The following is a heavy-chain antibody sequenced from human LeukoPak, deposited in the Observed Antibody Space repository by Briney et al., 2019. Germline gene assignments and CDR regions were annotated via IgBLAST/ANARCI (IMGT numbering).Heavy chain of an antibody. D-gene: IGHD3-22*01. J-gene: IGHJ4*02. CDR2: IKTDGSTT. V-gene: IGHV3-74*01. CDR3: ARDDGDDTTGYYGIGD. Sequence: GGSLRLSCAVSGFTFSSSWMHWVRQAPGKGLVWVSHIKTDGSTTAYADSVKGRFTISRDTSKNTLYLQMNSLRAEDTAVYYCARDDGDDTTGYYGIGDWGQGTLVTVSS. CDR1: GFTFSSSW.